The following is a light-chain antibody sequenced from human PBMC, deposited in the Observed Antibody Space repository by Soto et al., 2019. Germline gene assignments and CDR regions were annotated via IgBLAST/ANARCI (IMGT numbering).Light chain of an antibody. CDR1: QSVSGIY. CDR3: QQYGVSPRT. Sequence: EIVLTQYPDILSVSAGERATLSWRASQSVSGIYLALHQQRPCQAPRLVIYGASSRATGIPDRFSGSGSGTDFSLTISRLEPEDFAVYDCQQYGVSPRTFCQGTKVDIK. CDR2: GAS. J-gene: IGKJ1*01. V-gene: IGKV3-20*01.